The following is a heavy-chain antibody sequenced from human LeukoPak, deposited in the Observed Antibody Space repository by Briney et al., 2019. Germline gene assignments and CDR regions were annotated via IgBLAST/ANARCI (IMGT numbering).Heavy chain of an antibody. CDR3: ARLSYNWNDRAFDI. J-gene: IGHJ3*02. CDR1: GGSFSGYY. Sequence: SETLSLTCAVYGGSFSGYYWSWIRQPPGKGLEWVGEIDHSGSTNYNPSLKSRVTISVDTSKNHFSLQLSSVTAADTAVYYCARLSYNWNDRAFDIWGQGTMVTVSS. V-gene: IGHV4-34*01. CDR2: IDHSGST. D-gene: IGHD1-20*01.